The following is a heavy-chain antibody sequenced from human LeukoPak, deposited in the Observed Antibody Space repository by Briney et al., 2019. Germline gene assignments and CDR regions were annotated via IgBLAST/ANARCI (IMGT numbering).Heavy chain of an antibody. V-gene: IGHV4-59*08. Sequence: PSETLSLTCTVSGGSISSYYWSWIRQPPGKGLEWIGYIYYSGSTNYNPSLKSRVTISVNTSKNQFSLKLSSVTAADTAVYYCARHEGSGISWFDPWGQGTLVTVSS. CDR2: IYYSGST. CDR1: GGSISSYY. J-gene: IGHJ5*02. D-gene: IGHD3-10*01. CDR3: ARHEGSGISWFDP.